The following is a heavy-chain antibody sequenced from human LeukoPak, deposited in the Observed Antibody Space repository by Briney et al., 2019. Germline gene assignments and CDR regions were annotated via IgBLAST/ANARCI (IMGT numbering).Heavy chain of an antibody. D-gene: IGHD6-19*01. CDR2: INPNSGGT. CDR1: GYTFTGYY. J-gene: IGHJ6*03. V-gene: IGHV1-2*02. CDR3: ARIPIAVAGSRGYYMDV. Sequence: GASVKVSCKASGYTFTGYYMHWVRQAPGQGLEWMGWINPNSGGTNYAQKLQGRVTMTTDTSTSTAYMELRSLRSEDTAVYYCARIPIAVAGSRGYYMDVWGKGTTVTVSS.